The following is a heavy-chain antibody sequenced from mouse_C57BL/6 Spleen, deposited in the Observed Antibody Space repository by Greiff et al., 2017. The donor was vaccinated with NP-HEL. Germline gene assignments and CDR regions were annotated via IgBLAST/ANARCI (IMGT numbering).Heavy chain of an antibody. Sequence: DVKLVESGGDLVKPGGSLKLSCAASGFTFSSYGMSWVRQTPDKRLEWVATISSGGSYTYYPDSVKGRFTISRDNAKNTLYLQMSSLKSEDTAMYYCARRENDGYWFAYWGQGTLVTVSA. V-gene: IGHV5-6*02. D-gene: IGHD2-3*01. J-gene: IGHJ3*01. CDR2: ISSGGSYT. CDR3: ARRENDGYWFAY. CDR1: GFTFSSYG.